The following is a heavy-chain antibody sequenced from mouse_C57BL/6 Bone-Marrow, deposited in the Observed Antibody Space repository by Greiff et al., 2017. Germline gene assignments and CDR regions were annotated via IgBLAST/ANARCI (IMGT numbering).Heavy chain of an antibody. CDR2: ISNVGYSI. J-gene: IGHJ4*01. Sequence: EVMLVESGGGLVQPGGSLKLSCAASGFTFSDYGMAWVRQTPRKGPEWVAFISNVGYSIYYADTVTGRFTISRENAKNTLYLEMSSLRSEDTAMYYCARGDYGSSYAMDYWGQGTSVTVSS. D-gene: IGHD1-1*01. CDR3: ARGDYGSSYAMDY. CDR1: GFTFSDYG. V-gene: IGHV5-15*01.